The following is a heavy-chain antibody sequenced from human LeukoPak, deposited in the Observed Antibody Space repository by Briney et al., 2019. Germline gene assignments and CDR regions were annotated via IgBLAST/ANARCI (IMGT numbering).Heavy chain of an antibody. J-gene: IGHJ4*02. D-gene: IGHD1-26*01. V-gene: IGHV3-23*01. CDR1: GFTFSSYA. CDR3: AKDLKWELPSSANY. Sequence: GGSLRLSCAASGFTFSSYAMSWVRQAPGKGLEWVAAISGSGGSTYYAASVKGRFTISRDNSKNTLYLQMNSLRAEDTAVYYCAKDLKWELPSSANYWGQGTLVTVSS. CDR2: ISGSGGST.